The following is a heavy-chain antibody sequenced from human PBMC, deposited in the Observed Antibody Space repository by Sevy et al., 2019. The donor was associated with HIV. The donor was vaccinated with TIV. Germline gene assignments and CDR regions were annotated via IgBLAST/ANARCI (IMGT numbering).Heavy chain of an antibody. Sequence: PSVKVSCEASGYTFTSYGIIWVRQAPGQGLEWMGWISAYNGNTNYAQRLQGRVTMTTDTSTSTAYMELTSLRSDDTAVYYCARGPRKYYDSSGDYYPPSYWGQGTLVTVSS. CDR2: ISAYNGNT. D-gene: IGHD3-22*01. CDR1: GYTFTSYG. CDR3: ARGPRKYYDSSGDYYPPSY. J-gene: IGHJ4*02. V-gene: IGHV1-18*01.